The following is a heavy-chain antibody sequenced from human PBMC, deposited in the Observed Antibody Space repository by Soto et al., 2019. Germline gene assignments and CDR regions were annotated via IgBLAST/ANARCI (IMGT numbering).Heavy chain of an antibody. CDR3: ARHRFNYYDNTVYYYFDY. D-gene: IGHD3-22*01. V-gene: IGHV1-18*04. Sequence: ASVKLSCKTSGYTFTSYCISWVRQAPGQGPEWMGWISGHNGNTNHPQSLQGRVTMTTDTSRNTAYMELRSLRSDDTAVYYCARHRFNYYDNTVYYYFDYWGQGTLVTVSS. J-gene: IGHJ4*02. CDR1: GYTFTSYC. CDR2: ISGHNGNT.